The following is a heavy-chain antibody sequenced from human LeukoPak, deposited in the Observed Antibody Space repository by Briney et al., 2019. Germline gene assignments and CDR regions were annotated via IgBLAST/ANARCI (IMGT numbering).Heavy chain of an antibody. CDR3: ARDPSYDFWSGNKD. V-gene: IGHV1-2*02. CDR1: GYTFTGYY. J-gene: IGHJ4*02. Sequence: ASVKVSCKASGYTFTGYYMDWVRQAPGQGLEWMGWINPNSGGTNYAQKFQGRVTMTRDTSISTAYMELSRLRSDDTAVYYCARDPSYDFWSGNKDWGQGTLVTVSS. D-gene: IGHD3-3*01. CDR2: INPNSGGT.